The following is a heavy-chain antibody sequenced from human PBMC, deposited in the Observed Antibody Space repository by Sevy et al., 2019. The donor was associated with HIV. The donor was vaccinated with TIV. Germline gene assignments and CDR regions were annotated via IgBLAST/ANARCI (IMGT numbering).Heavy chain of an antibody. CDR2: ISSSSSTI. CDR3: ARGHYDSSIAFDI. D-gene: IGHD3-22*01. V-gene: IGHV3-48*02. Sequence: GGSLRLSCAASGFTFSSYSMNWVRQAPGKGLEWVSYISSSSSTIYYADSVKGRFTMSRDNAKNSLYLQMSSLRDEDTAVYYCARGHYDSSIAFDIWGQGTMVTVSS. J-gene: IGHJ3*02. CDR1: GFTFSSYS.